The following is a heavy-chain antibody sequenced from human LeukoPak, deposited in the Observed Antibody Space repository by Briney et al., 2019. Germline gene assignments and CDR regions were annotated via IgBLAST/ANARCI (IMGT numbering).Heavy chain of an antibody. CDR2: IKSDGSGT. Sequence: GGSLRLSCTASGFTFTDYWMHWVRQAPGKGLVWVSHIKSDGSGTRYADSVKGRFTISRDNAKNTLYLQMNSLRAEDTAMYYCARGYFDSSGEFDYWGQGTLVTVSS. CDR3: ARGYFDSSGEFDY. V-gene: IGHV3-74*01. J-gene: IGHJ4*02. D-gene: IGHD3-22*01. CDR1: GFTFTDYW.